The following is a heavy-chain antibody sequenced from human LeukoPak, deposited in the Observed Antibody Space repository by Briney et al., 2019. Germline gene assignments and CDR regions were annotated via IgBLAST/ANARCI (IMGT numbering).Heavy chain of an antibody. J-gene: IGHJ4*02. CDR2: IYYSGST. V-gene: IGHV4-59*01. CDR1: GGSISRYY. D-gene: IGHD1-26*01. CDR3: ARCPGATSNL. Sequence: SETLSLTCTVSGGSISRYYWSWLRQPPGKGLEWIGYIYYSGSTNYNPSLKSPVTISVDTSKNQFSLKLSPVHAAVMVGYCCARCPGATSNLWGQGTRDTDSS.